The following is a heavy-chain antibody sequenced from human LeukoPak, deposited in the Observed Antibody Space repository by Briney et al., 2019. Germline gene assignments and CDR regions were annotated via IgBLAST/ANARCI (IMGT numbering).Heavy chain of an antibody. CDR2: IYYSGST. D-gene: IGHD3-3*01. V-gene: IGHV4-59*08. J-gene: IGHJ6*02. CDR3: ARHLAPPLYYDFWSGPADYYGMDV. Sequence: SETLSLTCTVSGGSISSYYWSWIRQPPGKGLEWIGYIYYSGSTNYNPSLKSRVTISVDTSKNQFSLKLSSVTAADTAVYYCARHLAPPLYYDFWSGPADYYGMDVWGQGTTVTVSS. CDR1: GGSISSYY.